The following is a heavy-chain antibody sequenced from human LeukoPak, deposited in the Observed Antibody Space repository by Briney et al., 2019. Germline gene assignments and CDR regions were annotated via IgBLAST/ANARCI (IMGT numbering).Heavy chain of an antibody. V-gene: IGHV4-34*01. J-gene: IGHJ4*02. Sequence: SETLSLTCAVYGGSFSGYYWSWIRQPPGKGLEWIGEINHSGSTNYNPSLKSRVTISVDTSKNQFSLKLSSVTAADTAVYYCARRKGRTGTTGLGYWGQGTLVTVSS. CDR1: GGSFSGYY. CDR3: ARRKGRTGTTGLGY. CDR2: INHSGST. D-gene: IGHD1-14*01.